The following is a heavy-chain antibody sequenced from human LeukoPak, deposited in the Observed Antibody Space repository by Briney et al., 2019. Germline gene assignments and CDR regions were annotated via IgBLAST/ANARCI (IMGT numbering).Heavy chain of an antibody. CDR3: ARGSVPFDY. Sequence: SVTLSLTCTVSGGSISSYYWSWIRQPPGKGLEWIGSLFYSGNTNYNPSLKSRVTISLDTPKNQVSLKLSSVTAADTAVYYCARGSVPFDYWGQGTLVTV. J-gene: IGHJ4*02. CDR2: LFYSGNT. CDR1: GGSISSYY. V-gene: IGHV4-59*08.